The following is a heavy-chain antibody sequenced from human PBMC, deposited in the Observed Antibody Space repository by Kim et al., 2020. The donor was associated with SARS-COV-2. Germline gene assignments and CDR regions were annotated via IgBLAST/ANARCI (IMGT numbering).Heavy chain of an antibody. Sequence: GGSLRLSCAASGFTFSTDWMSWVRQAPGKGLEWVANIKRYGSEKYYRDSVKGRFTISRDNAKNSLYLQMNRLRADDTAVYYCVGEWGYWGQGTLVTVSS. D-gene: IGHD1-26*01. V-gene: IGHV3-7*01. CDR3: VGEWGY. CDR2: IKRYGSEK. CDR1: GFTFSTDW. J-gene: IGHJ4*02.